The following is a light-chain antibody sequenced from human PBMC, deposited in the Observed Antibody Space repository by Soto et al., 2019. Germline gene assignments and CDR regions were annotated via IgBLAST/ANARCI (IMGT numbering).Light chain of an antibody. CDR2: DAS. CDR3: QQRSNWPRT. CDR1: QSVSSY. V-gene: IGKV3-11*01. J-gene: IGKJ1*01. Sequence: EMVLTQSPATLSLSPVERATLSCRASQSVSSYLAWYQQKPGQAPRLLIYDASNRATGIPARFSGSGSGTDFTLTISSLEPEDFAVYYCQQRSNWPRTFGQGTKVDIK.